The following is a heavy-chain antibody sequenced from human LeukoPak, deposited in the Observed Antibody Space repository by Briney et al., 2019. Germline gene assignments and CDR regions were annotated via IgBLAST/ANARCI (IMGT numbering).Heavy chain of an antibody. J-gene: IGHJ2*01. Sequence: ASVKVSCKASGYTFTEYYMHWVRQAPGQGLEWVGWINPNSGGTKYEQKFQGRVTMTRDTSISTAYMELSRLRSDDTAVYYCARYGQNWYFALWGRGTLVTVSS. CDR2: INPNSGGT. CDR3: ARYGQNWYFAL. D-gene: IGHD4-17*01. CDR1: GYTFTEYY. V-gene: IGHV1-2*02.